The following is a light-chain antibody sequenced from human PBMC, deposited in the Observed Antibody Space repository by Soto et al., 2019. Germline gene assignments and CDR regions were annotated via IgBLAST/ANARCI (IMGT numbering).Light chain of an antibody. V-gene: IGKV3-15*01. Sequence: EIVMTQSPGTLSVSPGERVTLSCRASQSVSSKLVWYQRKPGQTPRLLIYGASTRATGIPARFSGSGSGTEFTLTISSLQSEDFTVYYCQQYNNWPLTFGGGTKVDIK. CDR3: QQYNNWPLT. J-gene: IGKJ4*01. CDR2: GAS. CDR1: QSVSSK.